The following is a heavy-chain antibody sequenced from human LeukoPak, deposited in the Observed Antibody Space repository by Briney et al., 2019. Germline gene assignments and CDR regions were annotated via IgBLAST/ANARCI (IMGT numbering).Heavy chain of an antibody. V-gene: IGHV4-59*01. Sequence: SETLSLTCTVSGGSISGYYWNWIRQPPGKGLEWIGYISYTGSADYNPSLKSRVNISVDTSKNQFSLKLSSVTAADTAVYYCARGRDGYNYYYFDYWGQGTLVTVSS. CDR2: ISYTGSA. J-gene: IGHJ4*02. CDR3: ARGRDGYNYYYFDY. D-gene: IGHD5-24*01. CDR1: GGSISGYY.